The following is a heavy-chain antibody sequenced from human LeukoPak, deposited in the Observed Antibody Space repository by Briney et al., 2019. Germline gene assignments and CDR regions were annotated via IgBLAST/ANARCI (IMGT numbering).Heavy chain of an antibody. CDR1: GFTFSNYA. D-gene: IGHD6-13*01. CDR3: ARHIAAAGTEAFDI. J-gene: IGHJ3*02. V-gene: IGHV3-23*01. Sequence: GGSLRLSCAASGFTFSNYAMSWVRQAPGKGLEWVSGISGSGGSTYYADSVKGRFTISRDNSKNTLYLQMNSLRAGDTAVYYCARHIAAAGTEAFDIWGQGTMVTVSS. CDR2: ISGSGGST.